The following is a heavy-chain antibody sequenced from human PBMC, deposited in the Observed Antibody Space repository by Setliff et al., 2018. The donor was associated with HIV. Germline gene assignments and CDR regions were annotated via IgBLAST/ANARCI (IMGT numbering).Heavy chain of an antibody. J-gene: IGHJ4*02. Sequence: KTSETLSLTCAVSGGSINSNDWWSWVRQPPGKGLEWIGEIYHSGSTNFNPSLKSRVTMSVDKSKNQFSLRLTSVTAADTAMYYCARQSWPSGGAGYYFDFWGQGTLVTVSS. V-gene: IGHV4-4*02. CDR1: GGSINSNDW. CDR2: IYHSGST. D-gene: IGHD3-10*01. CDR3: ARQSWPSGGAGYYFDF.